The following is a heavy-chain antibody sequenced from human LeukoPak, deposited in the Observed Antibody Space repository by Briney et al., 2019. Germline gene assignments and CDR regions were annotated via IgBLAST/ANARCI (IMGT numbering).Heavy chain of an antibody. CDR2: FRPSSTTT. V-gene: IGHV1-46*01. J-gene: IGHJ4*02. Sequence: GASVKISCKASGYTFTDYYTHWVRQVPGQGLEWMGIFRPSSTTTVYPLELQGRVTLTRDTSTSTVYMELSSLTSADTAVYFCARESGGRTGGKTFDYWGQGTLVTVSS. CDR3: ARESGGRTGGKTFDY. D-gene: IGHD1-26*01. CDR1: GYTFTDYY.